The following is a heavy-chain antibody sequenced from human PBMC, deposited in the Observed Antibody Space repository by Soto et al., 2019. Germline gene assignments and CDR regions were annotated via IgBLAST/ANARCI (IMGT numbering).Heavy chain of an antibody. V-gene: IGHV4-4*07. CDR2: IYATGDT. J-gene: IGHJ5*02. CDR3: VRDGTKNLRDRFEP. D-gene: IGHD1-26*01. Sequence: QVVLQESGPGVVKPSDTLSLTCNVSGASLSRYYWSWSRQPPGKGLEWIGRIYATGDTDYNPSLKSRISMSVDISKKQFSLTLRSVTAADTAIYYCVRDGTKNLRDRFEPWGRGILVTVSS. CDR1: GASLSRYY.